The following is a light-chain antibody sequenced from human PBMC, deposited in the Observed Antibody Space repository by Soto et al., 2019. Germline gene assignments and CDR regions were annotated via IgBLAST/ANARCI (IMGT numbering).Light chain of an antibody. J-gene: IGKJ4*01. CDR3: QQSRDWPVT. CDR2: DAS. V-gene: IGKV3-11*01. Sequence: EIVLTQSPGTLSLSPGERATLSCRASQSVNSNLAWYQQKPGQAPRLLIYDASNRATGIPVRFSGSGSGTDFTLTISSLEPEDFAVYYCQQSRDWPVTFGGGTKVEIK. CDR1: QSVNSN.